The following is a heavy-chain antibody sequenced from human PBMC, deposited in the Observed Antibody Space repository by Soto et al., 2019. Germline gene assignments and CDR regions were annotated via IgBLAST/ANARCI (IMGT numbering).Heavy chain of an antibody. CDR2: IDYRGTI. Sequence: SETLSLTCTVSGGSIATSSYFWAWIRRPPGKGLEWIGSIDYRGTIYNNPSLKSRVTISVDTSKNLFSQKLDSVTAADTALYYCSSRAPEGFDPWGQGTLVTVSS. CDR3: SSRAPEGFDP. J-gene: IGHJ5*02. CDR1: GGSIATSSYF. V-gene: IGHV4-39*02.